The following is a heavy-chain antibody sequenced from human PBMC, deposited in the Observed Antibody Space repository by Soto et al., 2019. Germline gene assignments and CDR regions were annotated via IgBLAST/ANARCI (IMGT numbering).Heavy chain of an antibody. Sequence: SVKVSCKASGGTFDSYVISWLRQAPGQGLEWMGGIMPIFGTPNYAQKFRGRVTISADESTSTAYLELSSLTSDDTAVYYCARVHSSGIFYFVDPRGHGPLVPVSP. CDR3: ARVHSSGIFYFVDP. D-gene: IGHD3-10*01. V-gene: IGHV1-69*13. CDR2: IMPIFGTP. CDR1: GGTFDSYV. J-gene: IGHJ5*02.